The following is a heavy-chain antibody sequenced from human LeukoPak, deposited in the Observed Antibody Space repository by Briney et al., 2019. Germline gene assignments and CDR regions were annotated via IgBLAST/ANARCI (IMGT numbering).Heavy chain of an antibody. D-gene: IGHD3-22*01. Sequence: PSETLSLTCTVSGGSISGYYWSWIRQPPGKGLEWIACISYSGSTKYNPSLKSQVTMSVDTSKNQLSLKLSSVTAADTAVYYCAREPGFDSSGYLNWFDPWGQGTLVTVSS. V-gene: IGHV4-59*01. J-gene: IGHJ5*02. CDR2: ISYSGST. CDR1: GGSISGYY. CDR3: AREPGFDSSGYLNWFDP.